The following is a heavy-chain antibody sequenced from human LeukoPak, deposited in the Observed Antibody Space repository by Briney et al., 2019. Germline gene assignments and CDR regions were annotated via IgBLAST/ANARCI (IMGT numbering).Heavy chain of an antibody. Sequence: GSLRLSCAASGFTFSSYSLNWVRQAPGKGLEWVSSISSSSSYIYYADSVKGRFTISRDNAKNSLYLQMNSLRAEDTAVYYCARYPWGYSSGWYYFDYWGQGTLVTVSS. J-gene: IGHJ4*02. CDR2: ISSSSSYI. CDR1: GFTFSSYS. V-gene: IGHV3-21*01. CDR3: ARYPWGYSSGWYYFDY. D-gene: IGHD6-19*01.